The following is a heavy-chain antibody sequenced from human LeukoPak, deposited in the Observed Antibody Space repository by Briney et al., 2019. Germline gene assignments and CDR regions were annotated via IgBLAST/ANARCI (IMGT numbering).Heavy chain of an antibody. V-gene: IGHV4-59*01. Sequence: SETLSLTCTVSGDSISSYYWSWIRQSPGKGLEWIAYIFYNGNTKYNPSLWSRVTISIDTSRNQFSLNLNSVTAADTAVYYCARGGYYYLDVWGKGTTVTVSS. CDR3: ARGGYYYLDV. CDR2: IFYNGNT. CDR1: GDSISSYY. J-gene: IGHJ6*03.